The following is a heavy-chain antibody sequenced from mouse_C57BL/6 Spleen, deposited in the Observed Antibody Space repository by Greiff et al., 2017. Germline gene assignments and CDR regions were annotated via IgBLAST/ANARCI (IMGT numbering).Heavy chain of an antibody. CDR3: ARNSFTTDDYYAMDY. D-gene: IGHD1-1*01. V-gene: IGHV2-2*01. Sequence: QVQLQQSGPGLVQPSQSLSITCTVSGFSLTSYGVHWVRQSPGKGLEWLGVLWSGGSTDYNAAFISRLSISKDNSKSQVFFKMNRLQADDTAIYYCARNSFTTDDYYAMDYWGQGTLVTVSS. J-gene: IGHJ4*01. CDR2: LWSGGST. CDR1: GFSLTSYG.